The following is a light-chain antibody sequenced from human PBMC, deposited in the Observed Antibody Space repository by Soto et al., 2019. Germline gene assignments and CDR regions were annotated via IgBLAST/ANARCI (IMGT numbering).Light chain of an antibody. CDR1: QSISSW. CDR3: QQYNSYSPAT. Sequence: DIQMTQSPSTLSASVADRVTITCRASQSISSWLAWYQQKPGKAPKLLIYDASSLESGVPSRFSGSGSGTEFTLTISSLQPDDFATYYCQQYNSYSPATFGPGTKVDIK. V-gene: IGKV1-5*01. CDR2: DAS. J-gene: IGKJ3*01.